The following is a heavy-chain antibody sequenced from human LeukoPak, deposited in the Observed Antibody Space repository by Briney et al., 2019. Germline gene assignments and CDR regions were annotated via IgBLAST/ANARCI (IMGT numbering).Heavy chain of an antibody. CDR2: INTDGSNT. CDR1: GFTFSSYW. D-gene: IGHD1-14*01. Sequence: PGGSLRLSCAASGFTFSSYWMHWVRQAPGKGLVWVSRINTDGSNTNYADSVKGRFTISRDNTKNTVYLQMNSLRAEDTAVYYCASVEPDYWGQGTLVTVSA. V-gene: IGHV3-74*01. J-gene: IGHJ4*02. CDR3: ASVEPDY.